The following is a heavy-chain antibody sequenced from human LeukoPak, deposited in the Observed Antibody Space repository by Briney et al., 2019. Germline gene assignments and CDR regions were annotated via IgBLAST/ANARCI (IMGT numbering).Heavy chain of an antibody. CDR3: AEWNSVYWYFDL. CDR2: ISGSGGST. D-gene: IGHD1-1*01. CDR1: GFTFSSYA. Sequence: GGSLRLSCAASGFTFSSYAMSWVRQVPGKGLEWVSSISGSGGSTYYADSVKGRFTISRDNSKNTLYLQMNSLRAEDTPLYYCAEWNSVYWYFDLWGRGTLVTVSS. J-gene: IGHJ2*01. V-gene: IGHV3-23*01.